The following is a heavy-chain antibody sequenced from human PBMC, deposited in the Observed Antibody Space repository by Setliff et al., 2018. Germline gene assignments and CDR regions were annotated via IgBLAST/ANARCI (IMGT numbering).Heavy chain of an antibody. CDR1: GGSISSGGYY. CDR2: IYYSGST. V-gene: IGHV4-31*03. CDR3: ARDPLTTNRRRAFDI. J-gene: IGHJ3*02. D-gene: IGHD4-17*01. Sequence: PSETLSLTCTVSGGSISSGGYYWSWIRQHPGKGLEWIGHIYYSGSTYYNPSLKSRVTISVDTSKNQFSLKLSSVTAADTAVYYCARDPLTTNRRRAFDIWGQGTMVTVS.